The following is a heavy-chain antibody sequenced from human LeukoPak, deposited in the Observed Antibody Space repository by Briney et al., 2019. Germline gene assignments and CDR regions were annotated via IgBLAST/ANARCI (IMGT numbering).Heavy chain of an antibody. CDR1: GFTFSSYA. Sequence: GGSLRLSCAASGFTFSSYAMHWVRQAPGKGLEYVSAISSNGGSTYYANSVKGRFTISRDNSKNTLYLEVISLTADDTAVYYCAKDDAWLRFGEWSQGTLVTVSS. CDR3: AKDDAWLRFGE. V-gene: IGHV3-64*01. CDR2: ISSNGGST. D-gene: IGHD3-10*01. J-gene: IGHJ4*02.